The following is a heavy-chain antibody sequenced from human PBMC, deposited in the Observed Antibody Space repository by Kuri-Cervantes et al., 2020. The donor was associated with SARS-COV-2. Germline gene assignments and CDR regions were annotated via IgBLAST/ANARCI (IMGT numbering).Heavy chain of an antibody. Sequence: GGSLRLSCAASGFTFSDYYMSWIRQAPGKGLEWVSYISSSGSTIYYADSVEGRFTISRDNAKNSLYLQMNSLRAEDTAVYYCARDRPGGNYYDSSGDKFDYWGQGTLVTVSS. CDR2: ISSSGSTI. J-gene: IGHJ4*02. D-gene: IGHD3-22*01. CDR1: GFTFSDYY. CDR3: ARDRPGGNYYDSSGDKFDY. V-gene: IGHV3-11*04.